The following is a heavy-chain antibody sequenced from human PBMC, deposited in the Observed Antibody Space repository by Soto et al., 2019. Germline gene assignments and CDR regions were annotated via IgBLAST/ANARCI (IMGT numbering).Heavy chain of an antibody. J-gene: IGHJ5*02. CDR1: GGSISSSNW. V-gene: IGHV4-4*02. D-gene: IGHD6-19*01. CDR3: ARDRSAVAGLVLEGWSDP. Sequence: QVQLQESGPGLVKPSGTLSLTCAVSGGSISSSNWWSWVRQPPGKGLEWIGEIYHSGSTNYNPSLNSRATISLDKTKNQSSLKLSSVTAADTAVYYCARDRSAVAGLVLEGWSDPWGQGTLVTVSS. CDR2: IYHSGST.